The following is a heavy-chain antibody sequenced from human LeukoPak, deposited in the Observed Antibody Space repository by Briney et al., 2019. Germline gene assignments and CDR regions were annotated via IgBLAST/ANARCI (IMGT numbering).Heavy chain of an antibody. CDR1: GGTFSSYA. CDR3: ARSRNDRTFEWFDP. V-gene: IGHV1-69*13. Sequence: EASVKVSCKASGGTFSSYAISWVRQAPGQGLEWMGGIIPIFGTANYAQKFQGRVTITVDESTSTAYMELSSLRSEDTAVYYCARSRNDRTFEWFDPWGQGTLVTVSS. CDR2: IIPIFGTA. D-gene: IGHD1-1*01. J-gene: IGHJ5*02.